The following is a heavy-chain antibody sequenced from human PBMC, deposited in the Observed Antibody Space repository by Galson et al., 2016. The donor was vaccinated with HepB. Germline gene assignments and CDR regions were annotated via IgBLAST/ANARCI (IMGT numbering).Heavy chain of an antibody. D-gene: IGHD6-19*01. CDR2: ISGSGYNT. V-gene: IGHV3-23*01. CDR1: GFTFSSYA. Sequence: LRLSCAASGFTFSSYAMSWVRQAPGKGLEWVSTISGSGYNTYYADSVKGRFTISRDNSKNTLYLQMNSLRAEDTAVYYCAKSQPGYSSGWYTLPIDAFDIWGQGTMVTVPS. J-gene: IGHJ3*02. CDR3: AKSQPGYSSGWYTLPIDAFDI.